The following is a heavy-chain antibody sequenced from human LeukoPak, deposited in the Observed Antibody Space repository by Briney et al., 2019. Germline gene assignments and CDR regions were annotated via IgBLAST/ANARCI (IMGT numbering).Heavy chain of an antibody. V-gene: IGHV1-2*02. J-gene: IGHJ4*02. D-gene: IGHD5-24*01. CDR2: INPNSGGT. CDR3: ARPQEEDGYNYNWAFDY. CDR1: GYTFTGYY. Sequence: ASVKVSCKASGYTFTGYYMHWVRQAPGQGLEWMGWINPNSGGTNYAQKFQGRVTMTRDTSISTAYMELSGLRSDDTAVYYCARPQEEDGYNYNWAFDYWGQGTLVTVSS.